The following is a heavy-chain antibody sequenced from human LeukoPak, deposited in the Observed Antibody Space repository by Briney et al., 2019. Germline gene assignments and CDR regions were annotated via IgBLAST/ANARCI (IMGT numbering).Heavy chain of an antibody. J-gene: IGHJ4*02. V-gene: IGHV1-2*02. CDR3: ARVLRGSGCSSTSCYILDY. D-gene: IGHD2-2*02. Sequence: ASVKVSCKASGYTFTGYYMHWVRQAPGHGLEWMGWINPNSGGTNYAQKFQGRVTMTRDTSISTAYMELSRLRSDDTAVYYCARVLRGSGCSSTSCYILDYWGQGTLVTVSS. CDR2: INPNSGGT. CDR1: GYTFTGYY.